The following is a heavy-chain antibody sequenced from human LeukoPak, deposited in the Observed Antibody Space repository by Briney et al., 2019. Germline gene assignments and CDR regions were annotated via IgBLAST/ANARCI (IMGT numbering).Heavy chain of an antibody. CDR1: GGSISSYY. J-gene: IGHJ6*02. CDR3: ASAGYCSGGSCYPADYCGMDV. D-gene: IGHD2-15*01. CDR2: IYTSGST. V-gene: IGHV4-4*07. Sequence: SETLSLTCTVSGGSISSYYWSWIRQPAGKGLEWIGRIYTSGSTNYNPSLKSRVTMSVDTSKNQFSLKLSSVTAADTAVYYCASAGYCSGGSCYPADYCGMDVWGQGTTVTVSS.